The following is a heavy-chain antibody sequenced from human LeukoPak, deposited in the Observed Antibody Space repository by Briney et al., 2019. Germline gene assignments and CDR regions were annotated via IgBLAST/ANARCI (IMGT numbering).Heavy chain of an antibody. CDR2: ISGSGGST. CDR3: AKSPGYGDYLFDY. V-gene: IGHV3-23*01. J-gene: IGHJ4*02. CDR1: GFTFSSYA. Sequence: QPGASLRLSCAASGFTFSSYAMSWVRQAPGKGLEWVSAISGSGGSTYYADSVKGRFTISRDNSKNTLYLQMNSLRAEDTVVYYRAKSPGYGDYLFDYWGQATLVTVST. D-gene: IGHD4-17*01.